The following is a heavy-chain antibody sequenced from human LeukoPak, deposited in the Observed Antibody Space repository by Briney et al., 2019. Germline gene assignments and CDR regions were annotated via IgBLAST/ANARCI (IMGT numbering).Heavy chain of an antibody. CDR3: AISVDDYGGNSGDYFDY. V-gene: IGHV3-48*01. D-gene: IGHD4-23*01. CDR2: ISSSSSTI. Sequence: GGSLRLSCAASGFTFSSYSMNWVRQAPGKGLEWVSYISSSSSTIYYADSVKGRFTISRDNSKNTLYLQMNSLRPEDTAVYYCAISVDDYGGNSGDYFDYWGQGTLVTVSS. CDR1: GFTFSSYS. J-gene: IGHJ4*02.